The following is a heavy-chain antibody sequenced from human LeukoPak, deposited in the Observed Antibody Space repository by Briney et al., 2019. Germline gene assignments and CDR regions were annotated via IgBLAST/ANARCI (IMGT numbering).Heavy chain of an antibody. CDR3: ASSGVAYCGGDCSPGLDY. D-gene: IGHD2-21*02. J-gene: IGHJ4*02. V-gene: IGHV1-69*04. CDR1: GGTFSSYA. CDR2: IIPILGMA. Sequence: GASVKVSCKASGGTFSSYAISWVRQAPGQGLEWMGRIIPILGMANYAQKFQGRVTITADKSTSTAYMELSSLRSEDTAVYYCASSGVAYCGGDCSPGLDYWGQGTLVTVSS.